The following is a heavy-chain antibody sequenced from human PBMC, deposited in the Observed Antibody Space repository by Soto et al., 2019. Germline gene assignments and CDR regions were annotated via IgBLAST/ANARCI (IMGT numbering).Heavy chain of an antibody. V-gene: IGHV3-66*01. J-gene: IGHJ4*02. CDR3: ARDYRTDGYNSGYFDY. D-gene: IGHD5-12*01. Sequence: GGSLRLSCAASGFTVSSNYMNWVRQAPGKGLEWVSIIYRGGSTYYADSVKGRFTISRDNSKDTLYLQMNSLRAEDTAVYYCARDYRTDGYNSGYFDYWGQGTLVTVSS. CDR2: IYRGGST. CDR1: GFTVSSNY.